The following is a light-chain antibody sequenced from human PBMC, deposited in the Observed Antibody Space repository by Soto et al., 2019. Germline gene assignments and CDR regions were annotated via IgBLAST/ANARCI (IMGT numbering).Light chain of an antibody. J-gene: IGLJ3*02. Sequence: QAVVTQEPSFSVSPGGTVTLTCALSSGSVSADYYPSWYQQTPGQSPRTLIYSSNTRSSGVPDRFSGSILGNGAALTITGAQADDESDYYCVLYMGSGIWVFGGGTQLTVL. V-gene: IGLV8-61*01. CDR1: SGSVSADYY. CDR2: SSN. CDR3: VLYMGSGIWV.